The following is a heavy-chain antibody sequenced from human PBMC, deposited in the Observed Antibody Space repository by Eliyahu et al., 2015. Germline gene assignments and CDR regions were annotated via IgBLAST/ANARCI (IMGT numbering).Heavy chain of an antibody. CDR3: AKDRRPAQWLGLDV. CDR1: GFSFSSRY. D-gene: IGHD6-19*01. J-gene: IGHJ6*02. Sequence: EVQLVESGGGLVQPGGSLRLSXAAXGFSFSSRYMSWVRQAPGKGLXWVANIKEDGSEKNYVDSVRGRFTVSRDNAKNSLFLQMNSLRAEDTAVYYCAKDRRPAQWLGLDVWGQGTTVTVS. V-gene: IGHV3-7*01. CDR2: IKEDGSEK.